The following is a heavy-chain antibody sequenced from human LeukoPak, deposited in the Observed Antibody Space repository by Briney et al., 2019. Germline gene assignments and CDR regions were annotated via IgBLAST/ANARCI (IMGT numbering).Heavy chain of an antibody. CDR1: GFTFSSYG. Sequence: PGGSLRLSCAASGFTFSSYGMHWVRQAPGKGLEWVAVIWYDGSNKYYADSVKGRFTISRDNSKNTLYLQMNSLRAEDTAVYYCAKEGSPTVTTRTFYYFDYWGQGTLVTVSS. V-gene: IGHV3-30*02. J-gene: IGHJ4*02. CDR2: IWYDGSNK. CDR3: AKEGSPTVTTRTFYYFDY. D-gene: IGHD4-11*01.